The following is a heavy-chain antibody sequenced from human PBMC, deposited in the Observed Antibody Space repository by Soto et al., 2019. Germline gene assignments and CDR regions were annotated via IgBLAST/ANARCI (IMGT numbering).Heavy chain of an antibody. D-gene: IGHD6-6*01. J-gene: IGHJ6*02. CDR1: GYTLTELS. CDR3: ATDSYSSSSKYYYYYGMDV. Sequence: GASVKVSCKVSGYTLTELSMHWVRQAPGKGLEWMGGFDPEDGETIYAQKFQGRVTMTEDTSTDTAYMELSSLRSEDTAVYYCATDSYSSSSKYYYYYGMDVWGQGTTVTVS. CDR2: FDPEDGET. V-gene: IGHV1-24*01.